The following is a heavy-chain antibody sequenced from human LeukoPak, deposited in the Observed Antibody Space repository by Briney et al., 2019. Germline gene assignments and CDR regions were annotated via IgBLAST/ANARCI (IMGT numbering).Heavy chain of an antibody. J-gene: IGHJ4*02. CDR2: INPSGGST. Sequence: GASVKVSCKASGYTFTSYYMHWVRQAPGQGLEWMGIINPSGGSTSYAQKFQGRVTMTRDTSTSTVYMELSSLRSEDTAVYYCARVGIAAAGTRYGEELNDDWGQGTLVTVSS. CDR1: GYTFTSYY. CDR3: ARVGIAAAGTRYGEELNDD. V-gene: IGHV1-46*01. D-gene: IGHD6-13*01.